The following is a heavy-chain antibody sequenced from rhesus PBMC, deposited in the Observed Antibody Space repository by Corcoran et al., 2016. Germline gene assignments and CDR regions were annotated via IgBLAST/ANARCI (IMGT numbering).Heavy chain of an antibody. D-gene: IGHD6-31*01. CDR1: GFTFSSYG. CDR3: AKSWAYSSGWYCFDY. V-gene: IGHV3S5*01. Sequence: EVQLVETGGGLVQPGGSLKLSCAASGFTFSSYGMSWVRQAPGKGLEWVSAINSGGGSTYYAASVKGRFSSSRDNSKNTLSLQMNSLRAEDTAVYYCAKSWAYSSGWYCFDYWGQGVLVTVSS. J-gene: IGHJ4*01. CDR2: INSGGGST.